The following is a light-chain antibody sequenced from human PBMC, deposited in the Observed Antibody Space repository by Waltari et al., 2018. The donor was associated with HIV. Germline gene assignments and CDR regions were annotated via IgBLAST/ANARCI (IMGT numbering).Light chain of an antibody. J-gene: IGLJ2*01. V-gene: IGLV2-14*03. CDR3: SSYTTFNTVI. CDR2: DVS. CDR1: GADIGAYNY. Sequence: QSALTQPVSVSGSPGQSITISCAGTGADIGAYNYVAWYQKLPNSVPKLIIYDVSSRPSGISDRFSASKSGNAASLTISGLQAEDEGDYYCSSYTTFNTVIFGGGTKLTVL.